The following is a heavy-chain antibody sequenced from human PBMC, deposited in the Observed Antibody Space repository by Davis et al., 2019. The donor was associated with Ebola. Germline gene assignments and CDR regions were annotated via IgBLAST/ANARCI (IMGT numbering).Heavy chain of an antibody. V-gene: IGHV1-3*01. D-gene: IGHD3-3*01. J-gene: IGHJ5*02. CDR1: GYTFTSYA. CDR2: INAGNGNT. CDR3: ARDLVTIFGVVFWFDP. Sequence: ASVKVSCKASGYTFTSYAMHWVRQAPGQRLEWMGWINAGNGNTKYSQKFQGRVTITRDTSASTAYMELSSLRSEDTAVYYCARDLVTIFGVVFWFDPWGQGTLVTVSS.